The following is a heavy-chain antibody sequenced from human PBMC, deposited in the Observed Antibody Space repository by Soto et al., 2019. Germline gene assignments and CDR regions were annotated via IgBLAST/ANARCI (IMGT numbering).Heavy chain of an antibody. CDR1: GFTFSSYA. Sequence: EVQLVESGGGLVQPGGSLRLSCSASGFTFSSYAMHWVRQAPGKGLEYVSAISSNGGSTYYADSVKGRFTISRDNSKNTLYLQMSSLRAEDTAVYYCVKDPTHEIAVAVDAFDIWGQSTMVTVSS. CDR3: VKDPTHEIAVAVDAFDI. J-gene: IGHJ3*02. D-gene: IGHD6-19*01. V-gene: IGHV3-64D*06. CDR2: ISSNGGST.